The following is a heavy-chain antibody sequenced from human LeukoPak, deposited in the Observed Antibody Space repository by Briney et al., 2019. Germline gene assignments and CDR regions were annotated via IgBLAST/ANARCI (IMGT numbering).Heavy chain of an antibody. Sequence: PGGSLRLSCAVSGFTVSSNYMSWVRQAPGKGLEWVSVIYSSGTTYYADSVKGRFTISRDNAKNSLYLQMNSLRAEDTAVYYCARVEASGYDYGAFDYWGQGTLVTVSS. J-gene: IGHJ4*02. CDR3: ARVEASGYDYGAFDY. CDR1: GFTVSSNY. CDR2: IYSSGTT. V-gene: IGHV3-53*01. D-gene: IGHD5-12*01.